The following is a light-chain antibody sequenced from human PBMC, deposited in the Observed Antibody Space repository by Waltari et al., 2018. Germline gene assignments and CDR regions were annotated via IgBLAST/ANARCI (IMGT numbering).Light chain of an antibody. V-gene: IGKV3-15*01. CDR2: DAS. CDR3: QQYNRWPPIT. Sequence: IVMTQFPATLSVSPGESATLSCRASQSVSRNLAWYQPRPGQAPRLLIYDASTRPTSISARFSGTGSGTEFTLTIRSLQSEDSAVYYCQQYNRWPPITFGQGTRLEIK. J-gene: IGKJ5*01. CDR1: QSVSRN.